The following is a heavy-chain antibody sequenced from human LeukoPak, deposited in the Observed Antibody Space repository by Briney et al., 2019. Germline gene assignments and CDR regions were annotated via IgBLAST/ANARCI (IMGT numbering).Heavy chain of an antibody. V-gene: IGHV3-23*01. CDR2: INGGSGNS. CDR3: AKGQGYNYGDSIDY. CDR1: GFTFNNYA. Sequence: GGSLRLSCAASGFTFNNYAMTWVRQAPGKGLEWGSDINGGSGNSYYADSVKGRFTVSRDNSKNTLYLQMNSLRDEDTAVYYCAKGQGYNYGDSIDYWGQGTLVTVSS. J-gene: IGHJ4*02. D-gene: IGHD5-18*01.